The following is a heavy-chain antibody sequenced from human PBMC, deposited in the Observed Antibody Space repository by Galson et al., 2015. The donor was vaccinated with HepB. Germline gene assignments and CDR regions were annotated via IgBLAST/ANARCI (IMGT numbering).Heavy chain of an antibody. CDR3: ARGGVAAHFHYYYGMDV. V-gene: IGHV4-4*02. CDR2: IYHSGST. J-gene: IGHJ6*02. D-gene: IGHD2-15*01. Sequence: ETLSLTCAVSGGSIRSSNWWSWVRQPPGKGLEWIGEIYHSGSTNYNPSLKSRVTISVDKSKNQFSLKLSSVTAADTAVYYCARGGVAAHFHYYYGMDVWGQGTTVTVSS. CDR1: GGSIRSSNW.